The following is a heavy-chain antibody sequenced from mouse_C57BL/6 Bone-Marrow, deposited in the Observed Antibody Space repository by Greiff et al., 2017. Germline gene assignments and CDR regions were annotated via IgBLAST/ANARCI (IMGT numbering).Heavy chain of an antibody. CDR3: ARRGEPYYFDY. V-gene: IGHV5-12*01. CDR1: GFTFSDYY. Sequence: EVKLVESGGGLVQPGGSLKLSCAASGFTFSDYYMYWVRQTPEKRLEWVAYISNGGGSTYYPDTVKGRFTISRDNAKNTLYLQMSRLKSEDTAMYYCARRGEPYYFDYWGQGTTLTVSS. J-gene: IGHJ2*01. D-gene: IGHD2-13*01. CDR2: ISNGGGST.